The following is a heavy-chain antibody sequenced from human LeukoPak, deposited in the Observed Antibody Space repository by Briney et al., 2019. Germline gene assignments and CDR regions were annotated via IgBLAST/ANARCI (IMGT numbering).Heavy chain of an antibody. J-gene: IGHJ5*02. CDR2: IYTSGST. Sequence: SETLSLTCTVSGGSISSGSYYWSWIRQPAGKGLEWIGRIYTSGSTNYNPSLKSRVTISVDTSKNQFSLKLSSVTAADTAVYYCARDGGSSTSAVRFDPWGQGTLVTVSS. CDR1: GGSISSGSYY. D-gene: IGHD2-2*01. V-gene: IGHV4-61*02. CDR3: ARDGGSSTSAVRFDP.